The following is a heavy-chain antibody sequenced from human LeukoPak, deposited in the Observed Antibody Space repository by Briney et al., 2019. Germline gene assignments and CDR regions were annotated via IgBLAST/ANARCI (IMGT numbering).Heavy chain of an antibody. J-gene: IGHJ4*02. CDR1: GFTFSSYP. Sequence: GGSLRLSCAASGFTFSSYPMHWVRQAPGKGLEWVAVISYDGSNKYYGDSVKGRFTISRDNSKNTLYLQMNSLRAEDTAVYYCASRHYDFGYYWGQGTLVTVSS. V-gene: IGHV3-30*04. CDR3: ASRHYDFGYY. CDR2: ISYDGSNK. D-gene: IGHD4-17*01.